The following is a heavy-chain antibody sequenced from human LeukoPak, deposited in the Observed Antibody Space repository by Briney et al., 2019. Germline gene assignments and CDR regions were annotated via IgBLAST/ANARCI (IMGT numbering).Heavy chain of an antibody. V-gene: IGHV1-8*01. D-gene: IGHD2-2*01. J-gene: IGHJ5*02. CDR2: MNPNSGNT. CDR1: GYTFTSYD. CDR3: ARDLKEYCSSTSCYSNWFDP. Sequence: ASVKVSCKASGYTFTSYDINWVRQATGQGLEWMGWMNPNSGNTGYAQKLQGRVTMTTDTSTSTAYMELRSLRSDDTAVYYCARDLKEYCSSTSCYSNWFDPWGQGTLVTVSS.